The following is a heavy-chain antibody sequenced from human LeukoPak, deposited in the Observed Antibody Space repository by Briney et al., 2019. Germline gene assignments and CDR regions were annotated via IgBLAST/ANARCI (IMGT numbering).Heavy chain of an antibody. CDR1: GFTFSSYG. J-gene: IGHJ4*02. CDR3: AKFPSAVPGRRFDY. D-gene: IGHD6-19*01. Sequence: GGSLRLSCAASGFTFSSYGMHWVRQAPGKGLEWVAFIRYDGSNKYFADSVKGRFTISRDNSKNTLYLQMNGLRAEDTAVYYCAKFPSAVPGRRFDYWGQGTLVTVSS. V-gene: IGHV3-30*02. CDR2: IRYDGSNK.